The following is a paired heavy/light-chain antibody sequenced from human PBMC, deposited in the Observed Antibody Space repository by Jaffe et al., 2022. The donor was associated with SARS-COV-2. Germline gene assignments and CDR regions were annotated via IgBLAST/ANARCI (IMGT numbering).Heavy chain of an antibody. CDR2: INPNSGGT. Sequence: QVQLVQSGAEVKKPGASVKVSCKASGYTFTGYYMHWVRQAPGQGLEWMGRINPNSGGTNYAQKFQGRVTMTRDTSISTAYMELSRLRSDDTAVYYCARLSTAAQLGHCSGGSCPYYFDYWGQGTLVTVSS. CDR1: GYTFTGYY. CDR3: ARLSTAAQLGHCSGGSCPYYFDY. V-gene: IGHV1-2*06. J-gene: IGHJ4*02. D-gene: IGHD2-15*01.
Light chain of an antibody. Sequence: EIVMTQSPATLSVSPGERATLSCRASQSVSSNLAWYQQKPGQAPRLLIYGASTRATGIPARFSGSGSGTEFTLTISSLQSEDFAVYYCQQYNNWPSFGQGTKVEIK. CDR1: QSVSSN. J-gene: IGKJ1*01. V-gene: IGKV3-15*01. CDR3: QQYNNWPS. CDR2: GAS.